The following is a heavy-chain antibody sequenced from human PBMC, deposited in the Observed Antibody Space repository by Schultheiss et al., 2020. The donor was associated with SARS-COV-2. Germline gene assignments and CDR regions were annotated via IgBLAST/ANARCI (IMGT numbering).Heavy chain of an antibody. D-gene: IGHD3-9*01. CDR2: FDPEDGET. V-gene: IGHV1-24*01. CDR3: ARSGSVRYFDWLPPAEVPRGYYYGMDV. Sequence: ASVKVSCKVSGYTLTELSMHWVRQAPGKGLEWMGGFDPEDGETIYAQKFQGRVTMTEDTSTDTAYMELSSLRSEDTAVYYCARSGSVRYFDWLPPAEVPRGYYYGMDVWGQGTTVTVSS. J-gene: IGHJ6*02. CDR1: GYTLTELS.